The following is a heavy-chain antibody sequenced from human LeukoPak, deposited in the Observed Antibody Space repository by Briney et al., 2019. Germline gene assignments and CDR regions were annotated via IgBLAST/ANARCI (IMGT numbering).Heavy chain of an antibody. CDR3: ARVSISGTTLVD. CDR2: IYYSGST. J-gene: IGHJ4*02. Sequence: SETLSLTCTVSGGSISSSSYYWGWIRQPPGKGLEWIGSIYYSGSTSYNPSLKSRVTISVDTSKNQFSLKLSSVTAADTAVYYCARVSISGTTLVDWGQGTLVTVSS. V-gene: IGHV4-39*07. CDR1: GGSISSSSYY. D-gene: IGHD1-20*01.